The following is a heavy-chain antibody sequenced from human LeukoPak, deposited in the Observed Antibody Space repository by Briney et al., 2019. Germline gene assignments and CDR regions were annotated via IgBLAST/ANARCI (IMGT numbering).Heavy chain of an antibody. CDR1: GFTFSSYG. CDR3: AKDQGGSYYYYYYYHGMDV. D-gene: IGHD1-26*01. Sequence: GGSLRLSCAAFGFTFSSYGMHWVRQAPGKGLEWVAVISYDGSNKYYADSVKGRFTISRDNSKNTLYLQMNSLRAEDTAVYYCAKDQGGSYYYYYYYHGMDVWGQGTTVTVSS. CDR2: ISYDGSNK. J-gene: IGHJ6*02. V-gene: IGHV3-30*18.